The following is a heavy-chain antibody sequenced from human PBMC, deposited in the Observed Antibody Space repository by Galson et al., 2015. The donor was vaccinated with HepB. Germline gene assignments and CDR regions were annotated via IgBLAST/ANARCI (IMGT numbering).Heavy chain of an antibody. J-gene: IGHJ5*02. D-gene: IGHD6-6*01. CDR1: GGSISSYY. CDR2: IYYSGST. Sequence: SETLSLTCTVSGGSISSYYWSWIRQPPGKGLEWIGYIYYSGSTNYNPSLKSRVTISVDTSKNQFSLKLSSVTAADTAVYYCARTGRSSSSRWFDPWGQGTLVTASS. CDR3: ARTGRSSSSRWFDP. V-gene: IGHV4-59*08.